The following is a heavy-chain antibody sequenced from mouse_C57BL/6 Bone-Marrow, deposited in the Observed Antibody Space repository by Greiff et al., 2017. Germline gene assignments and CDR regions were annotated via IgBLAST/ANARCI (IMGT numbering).Heavy chain of an antibody. CDR2: INPNNGGT. J-gene: IGHJ4*01. CDR1: GYSFTDYN. Sequence: VQLQQSGPELVKPGASVKISCKASGYSFTDYNMNWVKQSNGKSLEWIGVINPNNGGTIYNQKFKGKATLTVDKSSSTAYMELRSLTSEDTAVYYCARRYGSSPYYYAMDYWGQGTSVTVSS. V-gene: IGHV1-18*01. D-gene: IGHD1-1*01. CDR3: ARRYGSSPYYYAMDY.